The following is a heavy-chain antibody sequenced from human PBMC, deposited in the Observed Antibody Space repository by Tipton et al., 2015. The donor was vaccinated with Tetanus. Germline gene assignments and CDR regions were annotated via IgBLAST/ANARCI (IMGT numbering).Heavy chain of an antibody. V-gene: IGHV4-61*08. Sequence: TLSLTCSVSGGSLRSGDYQWNWIRQPPGKGLEWLAHISPSGRTNSNYSLKSRITNSHDKSKNQFSLRLTSVTAADTAVYYCARDVGAAGTEHNWLGPWGQGTLVTVSS. CDR1: GGSLRSGDYQ. CDR3: ARDVGAAGTEHNWLGP. D-gene: IGHD6-13*01. J-gene: IGHJ5*02. CDR2: ISPSGRT.